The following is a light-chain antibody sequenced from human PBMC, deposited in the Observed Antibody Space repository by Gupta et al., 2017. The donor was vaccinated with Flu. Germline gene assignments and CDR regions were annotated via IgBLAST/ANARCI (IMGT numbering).Light chain of an antibody. CDR3: NSRDSSGNQVV. V-gene: IGLV3-19*01. Sequence: SSELTQDAAVSVASGQTVRITCQGDSLRSYYASWYQQKPGQAPVLVIYGKNNRPSGIPDRFSGSSAGKTAYLTITGAQAEEEADDYCNSRDSSGNQVVFGGGTKLTVL. J-gene: IGLJ2*01. CDR2: GKN. CDR1: SLRSYY.